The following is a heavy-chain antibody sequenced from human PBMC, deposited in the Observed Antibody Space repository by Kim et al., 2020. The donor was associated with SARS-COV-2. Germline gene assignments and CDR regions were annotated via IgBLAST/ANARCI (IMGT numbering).Heavy chain of an antibody. J-gene: IGHJ6*02. CDR1: GFTFSNAW. CDR3: TSDSGDYCGGDCYSRV. D-gene: IGHD2-21*02. CDR2: IKSKTNAGTT. Sequence: GWSLRLSCAASGFTFSNAWMNWVRQAPGRGLEWVGRIKSKTNAGTTAYGAPVKGRFTISRDDSKNTLYLQMNSLRTEDTAVYYCTSDSGDYCGGDCYSRVWGQGTTGTVSS. V-gene: IGHV3-15*01.